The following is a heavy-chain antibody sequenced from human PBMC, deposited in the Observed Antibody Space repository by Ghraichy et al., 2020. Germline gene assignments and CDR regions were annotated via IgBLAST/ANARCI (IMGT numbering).Heavy chain of an antibody. CDR2: IYYSGST. D-gene: IGHD1-26*01. J-gene: IGHJ5*02. Sequence: SETLSLTCTVSGGSISSYYWSWIRQPPGKGLEWIGYIYYSGSTNYNPSLKSRVTISVDTSKNQFSLKLSSVTAADTAVYYCARAESYYRWFDPWGQGTLVTVSS. CDR1: GGSISSYY. V-gene: IGHV4-59*01. CDR3: ARAESYYRWFDP.